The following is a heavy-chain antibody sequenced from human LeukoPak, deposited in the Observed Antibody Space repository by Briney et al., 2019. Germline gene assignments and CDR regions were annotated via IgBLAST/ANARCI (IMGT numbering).Heavy chain of an antibody. D-gene: IGHD3-3*01. J-gene: IGHJ5*02. CDR2: INHSGST. V-gene: IGHV4-34*01. Sequence: SETLSLTCAVYGGSFSGYYWSWIRQPPGKGLEWIGEINHSGSTNYNPSLKSRVTISVDMSKNQFSLKLSSVTAADTAVYYCARGSGSRDFWSGYLNWFDPWGQGTLVTVSS. CDR1: GGSFSGYY. CDR3: ARGSGSRDFWSGYLNWFDP.